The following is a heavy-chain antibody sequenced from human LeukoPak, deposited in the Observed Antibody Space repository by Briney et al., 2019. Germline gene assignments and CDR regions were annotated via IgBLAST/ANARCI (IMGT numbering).Heavy chain of an antibody. D-gene: IGHD4-17*01. Sequence: PGGSLRLSCAASGFSFSSYGMHWVRQAPGKGLEWVAVIWYDGSNKYYADSVKGRFTISRDNSKNTLYLQMNSLRVEDTAVYYCARRDRHDYEGRYYGMDVWGQGTTVTVSS. V-gene: IGHV3-33*01. J-gene: IGHJ6*02. CDR1: GFSFSSYG. CDR2: IWYDGSNK. CDR3: ARRDRHDYEGRYYGMDV.